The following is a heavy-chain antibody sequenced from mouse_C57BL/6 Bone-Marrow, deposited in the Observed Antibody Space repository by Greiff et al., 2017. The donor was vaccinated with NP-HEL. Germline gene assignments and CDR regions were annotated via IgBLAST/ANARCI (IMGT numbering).Heavy chain of an antibody. D-gene: IGHD2-3*01. CDR1: GFTFSDYG. J-gene: IGHJ3*01. V-gene: IGHV5-17*01. CDR2: ISSGSSTI. Sequence: EVKLVESGGGLVKPGGSLKLSCAASGFTFSDYGMHWVRQAPEKGLEWVAYISSGSSTIYYAGTVKGRFTISRDNAKNTLFLQMTSLRSEDMAMYYCARSWLLLSWFAYWGQGTLVTVSA. CDR3: ARSWLLLSWFAY.